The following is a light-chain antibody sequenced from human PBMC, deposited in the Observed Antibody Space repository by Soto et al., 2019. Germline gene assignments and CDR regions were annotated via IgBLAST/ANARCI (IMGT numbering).Light chain of an antibody. CDR3: QQYGDSPQT. V-gene: IGKV3-20*01. J-gene: IGKJ1*01. Sequence: EIGLTQSPGTLSLSPGERATLSFMASQSVGSSLSWYQQKPGQAPRLLFYGASNRATAIPDRFSGSGFGTDFTLTITRLEPEDFAVYYCQQYGDSPQTFGPGTKVDI. CDR2: GAS. CDR1: QSVGSS.